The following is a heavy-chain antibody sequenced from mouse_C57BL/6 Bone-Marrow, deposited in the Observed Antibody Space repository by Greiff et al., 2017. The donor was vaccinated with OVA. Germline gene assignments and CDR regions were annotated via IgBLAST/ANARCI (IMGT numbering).Heavy chain of an antibody. Sequence: VQLQQSGAELVRPGTSVKLSCKASGYTFTSYWMHWVKQRPGQGLEWIGVIDPSDSDTNYNQKFKGKATLTVDTSSSTAYMQLSILTSDNTLIYYCARGHLCLRNYYAMDYWGQGTSVTVSS. D-gene: IGHD6-2*01. CDR2: IDPSDSDT. CDR1: GYTFTSYW. CDR3: ARGHLCLRNYYAMDY. V-gene: IGHV1-59*01. J-gene: IGHJ4*01.